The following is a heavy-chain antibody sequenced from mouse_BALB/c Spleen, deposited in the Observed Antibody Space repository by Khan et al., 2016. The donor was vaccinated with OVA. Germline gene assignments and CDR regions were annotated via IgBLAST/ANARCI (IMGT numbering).Heavy chain of an antibody. CDR2: ISYSGNT. Sequence: EVELVESGPGLVKPSQSLSLICTVTGYSITSDYAWNWIRQFPGNKLEWMGFISYSGNTNYNPSLKSRIPITRDTSKNQFFLHLNSVTTEDTATDYCARVYGGDFDYWGQGTTLTVSA. J-gene: IGHJ2*01. D-gene: IGHD2-10*02. CDR3: ARVYGGDFDY. V-gene: IGHV3-2*02. CDR1: GYSITSDYA.